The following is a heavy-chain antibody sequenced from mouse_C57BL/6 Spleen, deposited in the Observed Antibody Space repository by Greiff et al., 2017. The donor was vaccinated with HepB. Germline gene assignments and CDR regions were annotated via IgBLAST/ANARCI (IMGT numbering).Heavy chain of an antibody. V-gene: IGHV1-15*01. D-gene: IGHD6-1*01. CDR3: TRWGVSLFDY. Sequence: VQLQQSGAELVRPGASVTLSCKASGYTFTDYEMHWVKQTPVHGLEWIGAIDPETGGTAYNQKFKGKAILTADKSSSTAYMELRSLTSEDSAVYYCTRWGVSLFDYWGKGTTLTVSS. J-gene: IGHJ2*01. CDR2: IDPETGGT. CDR1: GYTFTDYE.